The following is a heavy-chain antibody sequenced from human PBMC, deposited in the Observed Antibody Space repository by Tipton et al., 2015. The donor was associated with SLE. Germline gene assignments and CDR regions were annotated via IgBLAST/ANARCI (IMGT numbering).Heavy chain of an antibody. J-gene: IGHJ4*02. V-gene: IGHV4-34*01. D-gene: IGHD5-18*01. CDR1: GGSISSYY. CDR2: INHGGST. CDR3: ARLSDSYGFFFDY. Sequence: TLSLTCTVSGGSISSYYWSWIRQPPGKGLTWIGDINHGGSTNYNPSLESRLTISVDTSKKQFSLRLRSVTAADTAVYYCARLSDSYGFFFDYWGRGTLVTVSS.